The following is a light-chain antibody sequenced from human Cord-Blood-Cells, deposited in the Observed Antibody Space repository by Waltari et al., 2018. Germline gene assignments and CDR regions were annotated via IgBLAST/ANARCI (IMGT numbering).Light chain of an antibody. CDR1: SLRSYY. CDR2: GKN. J-gene: IGLJ2*01. V-gene: IGLV3-19*01. CDR3: NSRDSSGNHVV. Sequence: ALGPTVRITCQGDSLRSYYASWYQQKPGQAPVLVIYGKNNRPSGIPDRFSGSSSGNTASLTITGAQAEDEADYYCNSRDSSGNHVVFGGGTKLTVL.